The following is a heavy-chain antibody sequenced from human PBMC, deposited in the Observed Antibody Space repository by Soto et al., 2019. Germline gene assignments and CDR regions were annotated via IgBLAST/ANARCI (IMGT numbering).Heavy chain of an antibody. CDR1: GFTFSSYA. CDR3: ARDPKLYYDSFLFDY. V-gene: IGHV3-30-3*01. Sequence: GGSLRLSCAASGFTFSSYAMHWVRQAPGKGLEWVAVISYDGSNKYYADSVKGRFTISRDNSKNTLYLQMNSLRAEDTAVYYCARDPKLYYDSFLFDYWGQGTLVTVSS. CDR2: ISYDGSNK. D-gene: IGHD3-22*01. J-gene: IGHJ4*02.